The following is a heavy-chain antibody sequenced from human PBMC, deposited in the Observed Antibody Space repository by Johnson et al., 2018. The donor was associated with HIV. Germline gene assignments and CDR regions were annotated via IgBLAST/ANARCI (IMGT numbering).Heavy chain of an antibody. D-gene: IGHD2-21*02. CDR2: ISSSGSTI. J-gene: IGHJ3*02. V-gene: IGHV3-11*04. CDR3: ASQIVVVTADDAFDI. Sequence: QVQLVESGGGLVKPGGSLRLSCADSGFTFSDYYMSWIRQAPGKGLEWVSYISSSGSTIYYADSVKGRFTISRDNAKNSLYLQMNSLRAEDTAVYYCASQIVVVTADDAFDIWGQGTRVTVSS. CDR1: GFTFSDYY.